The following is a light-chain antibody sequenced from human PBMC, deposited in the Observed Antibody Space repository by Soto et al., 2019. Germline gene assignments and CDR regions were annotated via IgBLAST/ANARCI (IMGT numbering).Light chain of an antibody. J-gene: IGLJ2*01. V-gene: IGLV2-14*01. CDR2: EVN. Sequence: QSVLTQPASVSGSPGQSITISCTGTNSDIGDYNYVSWYQQHPDKAPKLMIYEVNNRPSGVSNRFSGSKSGNTASLTISGLQAEAEADYYCSSYTSTPVHVLFGGGTSCPS. CDR1: NSDIGDYNY. CDR3: SSYTSTPVHVL.